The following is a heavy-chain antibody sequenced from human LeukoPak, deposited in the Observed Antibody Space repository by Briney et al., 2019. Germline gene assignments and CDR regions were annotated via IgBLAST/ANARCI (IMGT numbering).Heavy chain of an antibody. D-gene: IGHD3-9*01. CDR2: FDPEDGET. CDR3: AKLRYFDWSRTDAFDI. V-gene: IGHV1-24*01. J-gene: IGHJ3*02. Sequence: ASVKVSCKVSGYTLTELSMHWVRQAPGKGLEWMGGFDPEDGETIYAQKFQGRVTMTEDTSTDTAYMELSSLRSEDTAVYYCAKLRYFDWSRTDAFDIWGQGTMVTVSS. CDR1: GYTLTELS.